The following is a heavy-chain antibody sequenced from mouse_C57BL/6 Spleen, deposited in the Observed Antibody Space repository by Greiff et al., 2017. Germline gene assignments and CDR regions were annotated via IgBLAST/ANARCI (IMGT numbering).Heavy chain of an antibody. CDR2: INPSSGYT. D-gene: IGHD1-1*01. V-gene: IGHV1-4*01. Sequence: QVHVKQSGAELARPGASVKMSCKASGYIFTSYTMHWVKQRPGQGLEWIGYINPSSGYTKYNQKFKDKATLTADKSSSTAYMQLSSLTSEDSAVYYCAPITTVVAHFDYWGQGTTLTVSS. J-gene: IGHJ2*01. CDR3: APITTVVAHFDY. CDR1: GYIFTSYT.